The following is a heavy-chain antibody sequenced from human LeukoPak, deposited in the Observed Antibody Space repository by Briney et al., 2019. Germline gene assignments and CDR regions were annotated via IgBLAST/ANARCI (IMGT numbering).Heavy chain of an antibody. J-gene: IGHJ5*02. CDR1: GYILTELS. CDR2: INPSGSYT. CDR3: ARDNSGGSTWWFDP. Sequence: ASVKVSCKVSGYILTELSMHWVRQAPGQGLEWMGIINPSGSYTSYAQKFQGRVTMTRDTSTSTVYMELSSLRSEDTAVYYCARDNSGGSTWWFDPWGQGTLVTVSS. V-gene: IGHV1-46*01. D-gene: IGHD2-15*01.